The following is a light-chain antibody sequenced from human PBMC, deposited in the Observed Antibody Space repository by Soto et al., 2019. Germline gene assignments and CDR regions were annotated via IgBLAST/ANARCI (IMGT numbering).Light chain of an antibody. CDR1: QSISSW. CDR3: QQYNSYST. CDR2: DAS. Sequence: DIQMTQSPSTLCACVGYRVAITSRASQSISSWLAWYQQKPGKAPKLLIYDASSLESGVPSRFIGSGSGTEFTLTISSLQPDDFATYYCQQYNSYSTFGQGTKVDTK. V-gene: IGKV1-5*01. J-gene: IGKJ1*01.